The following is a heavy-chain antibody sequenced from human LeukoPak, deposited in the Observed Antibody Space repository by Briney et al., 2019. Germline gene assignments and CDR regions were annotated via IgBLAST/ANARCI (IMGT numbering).Heavy chain of an antibody. CDR2: IQNSATT. CDR3: ATDYSNFYGMDV. J-gene: IGHJ6*02. CDR1: GGSVNSGSYF. D-gene: IGHD4-11*01. Sequence: KPSETLSLTCTVSGGSVNSGSYFWSWFRQPPGKRLEWIGYIQNSATTNYNPSLESRVAIFVDSSKDQFPLRVTSVTAADTAVYYCATDYSNFYGMDVWGQGTTVTVSS. V-gene: IGHV4-61*01.